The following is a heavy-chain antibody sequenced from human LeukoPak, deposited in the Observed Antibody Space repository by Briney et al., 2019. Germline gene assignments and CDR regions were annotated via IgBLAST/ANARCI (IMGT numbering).Heavy chain of an antibody. CDR3: TTDPTRWI. V-gene: IGHV3-23*01. D-gene: IGHD4-23*01. CDR2: ISGSGGST. CDR1: GFTFSSYA. J-gene: IGHJ4*02. Sequence: PGGSLRLSCAASGFTFSSYAMSWVRQAPGKGLEWVSAISGSGGSTYYADSVKGRFTTSRDNSKNTLYLQMNSLKTEDTAVYYCTTDPTRWIWGQGTLVTVSS.